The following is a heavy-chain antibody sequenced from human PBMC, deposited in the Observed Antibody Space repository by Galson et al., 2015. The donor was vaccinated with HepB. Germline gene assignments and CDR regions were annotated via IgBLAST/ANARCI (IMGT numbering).Heavy chain of an antibody. CDR1: GFTFDDYA. CDR2: ISWNSGSI. CDR3: AKDRIRYCSSTSCYGEFDY. V-gene: IGHV3-9*01. D-gene: IGHD2-2*01. J-gene: IGHJ4*02. Sequence: SLRLSCAASGFTFDDYAMHWVRQAPGKGLEWVSGISWNSGSIGYADSVKGRFTISRDNAKNSLYLQMNSLRAEDTALYYCAKDRIRYCSSTSCYGEFDYWGQGTLVTVSS.